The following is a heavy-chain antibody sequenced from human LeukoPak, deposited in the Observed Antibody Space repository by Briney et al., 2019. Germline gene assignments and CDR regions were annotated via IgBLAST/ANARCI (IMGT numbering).Heavy chain of an antibody. J-gene: IGHJ6*03. D-gene: IGHD5-18*01. CDR2: IYTSGST. CDR1: GGSISSGSYY. Sequence: PSQTLSLTCTVPGGSISSGSYYWSWIRQPAGKGLEWIGRIYTSGSTNYNPSLKSRVTMSVDTSKNQFSLKLSSVTAADTAVYYCARAGYSYGRFYYYMDVWGKGTTVTISS. V-gene: IGHV4-61*02. CDR3: ARAGYSYGRFYYYMDV.